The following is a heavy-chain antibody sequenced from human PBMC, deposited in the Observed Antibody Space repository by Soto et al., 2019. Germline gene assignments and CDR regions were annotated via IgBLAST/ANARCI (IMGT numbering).Heavy chain of an antibody. D-gene: IGHD1-26*01. CDR2: IIPIFGTA. V-gene: IGHV1-69*13. Sequence: GASVKVSCKASGGTFSSYAISWVRQAPGQGLEWMGGIIPIFGTANYAQKFQGRVTITADESTSTAYMELSSLRSEDTAVYYCARGGEYSGSYGWFDPWGQGTLVTVSS. CDR1: GGTFSSYA. CDR3: ARGGEYSGSYGWFDP. J-gene: IGHJ5*02.